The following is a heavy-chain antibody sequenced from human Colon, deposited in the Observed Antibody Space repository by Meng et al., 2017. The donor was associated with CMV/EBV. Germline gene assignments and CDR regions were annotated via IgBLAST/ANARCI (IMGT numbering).Heavy chain of an antibody. CDR1: GGSISSSSYY. Sequence: SETLSLTCTVSGGSISSSSYYWGWIRQPPGKGLEWIGSIHYSGSTYYNPSLKSRVTISVDTSTNQFSLKVSSVTAADTAVFYCARGPRLVSTTYYFDYWGQGTLVTVSS. D-gene: IGHD5/OR15-5a*01. V-gene: IGHV4-39*07. CDR2: IHYSGST. CDR3: ARGPRLVSTTYYFDY. J-gene: IGHJ4*02.